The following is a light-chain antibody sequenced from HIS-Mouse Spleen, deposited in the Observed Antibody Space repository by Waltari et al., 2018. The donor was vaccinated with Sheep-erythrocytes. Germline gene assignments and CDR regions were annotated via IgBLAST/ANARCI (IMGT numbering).Light chain of an antibody. V-gene: IGLV2-11*01. CDR2: DVS. CDR3: YSTDSSGNHRV. J-gene: IGLJ1*01. CDR1: SSDVGGYNY. Sequence: QSALTQPRSVSGSPRQSVTISCTGTSSDVGGYNYVSWYQQHPGKAPKLMIYDVSKRPSGVPDRFSGSSSGTMATLTISGAQVEDEADYYCYSTDSSGNHRVFGTGTKVTVL.